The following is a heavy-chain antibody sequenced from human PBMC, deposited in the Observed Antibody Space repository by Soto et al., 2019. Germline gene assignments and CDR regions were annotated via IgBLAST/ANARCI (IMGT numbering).Heavy chain of an antibody. CDR1: GGTFSSYA. V-gene: IGHV1-69*06. CDR3: ATVVQYYYDSSGYYHYFDY. J-gene: IGHJ4*02. Sequence: QVQLVQSGAEVKKPGSSVKVSCKASGGTFSSYAISWVRQAPGQGLEWMGGSIPIFGTANYAQKFQGRVTITADKSTSTAYMELSSLRSEDTAVYYCATVVQYYYDSSGYYHYFDYWGQGTLVTVSS. D-gene: IGHD3-22*01. CDR2: SIPIFGTA.